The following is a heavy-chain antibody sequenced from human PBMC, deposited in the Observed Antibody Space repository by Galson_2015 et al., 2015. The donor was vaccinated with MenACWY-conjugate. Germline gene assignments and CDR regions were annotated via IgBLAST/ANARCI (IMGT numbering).Heavy chain of an antibody. D-gene: IGHD1-14*01. CDR1: GGTFSSYA. CDR2: IIPTFGTA. CDR3: AREGQTGGWFDP. V-gene: IGHV1-69*13. J-gene: IGHJ5*02. Sequence: SVKVSCKASGGTFSSYAISWVRQAPGQGLEWMGGIIPTFGTANYAQKFQGRVTITADESTSTAYMELSSLRSEDTAVYYCAREGQTGGWFDPWGQGTLVTVSS.